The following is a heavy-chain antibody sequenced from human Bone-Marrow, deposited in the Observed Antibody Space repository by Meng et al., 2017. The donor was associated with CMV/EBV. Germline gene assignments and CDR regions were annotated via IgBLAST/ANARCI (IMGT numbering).Heavy chain of an antibody. Sequence: GESLKISCTASGFTFGDYAMSWVRQAPGKGLEWVGFIRSKAYGGTTEYAASVKGRFTISRDDSKSIAYLQMNSLKTEDTAVYYCTRGTRGGGGRFDKAFDIWGQGTMVTVSS. V-gene: IGHV3-49*04. D-gene: IGHD1-14*01. CDR3: TRGTRGGGGRFDKAFDI. CDR2: IRSKAYGGTT. J-gene: IGHJ3*02. CDR1: GFTFGDYA.